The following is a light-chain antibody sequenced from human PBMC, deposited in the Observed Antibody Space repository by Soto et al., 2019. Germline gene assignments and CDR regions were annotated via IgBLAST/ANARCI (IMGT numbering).Light chain of an antibody. J-gene: IGKJ5*01. V-gene: IGKV1-9*01. Sequence: DIQLTQSPSFLSASVGDRVTITCRASQGISSYLAWYQQKPGKAPKLLIYAASTLQRGVPSTFSGSGSGTEFTLTISSLQPEDFATYYCQQLNSYPFTFGQGTRLEIK. CDR3: QQLNSYPFT. CDR2: AAS. CDR1: QGISSY.